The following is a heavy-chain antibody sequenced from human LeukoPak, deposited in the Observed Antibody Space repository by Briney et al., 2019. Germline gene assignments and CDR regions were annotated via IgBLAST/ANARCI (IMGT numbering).Heavy chain of an antibody. Sequence: GGSLRLSCAASGFTFSSYGMNWVRQAPGKGLEWVSYISRSGTIHYADSVKGRFTISRDNTKKSLYLQMNNVRAEDTAMYYCARGQGSSGYANFDYWGQGTLVTVSS. D-gene: IGHD5-12*01. V-gene: IGHV3-48*04. CDR1: GFTFSSYG. CDR3: ARGQGSSGYANFDY. CDR2: ISRSGTI. J-gene: IGHJ4*02.